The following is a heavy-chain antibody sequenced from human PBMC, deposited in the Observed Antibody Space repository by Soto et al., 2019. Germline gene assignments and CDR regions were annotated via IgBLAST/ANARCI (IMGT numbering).Heavy chain of an antibody. V-gene: IGHV4-39*01. CDR1: RDSIPSSTFY. J-gene: IGHJ5*02. Sequence: TLSLTGTFDRDSIPSSTFYWGWIRQPPGKGLEWIGSIYYSGSTYYNPSLKSRVTISVDTSKNQFSLKLSSVTAADTAVYYCARQWLVRNWFDHWGQG. CDR3: ARQWLVRNWFDH. D-gene: IGHD6-19*01. CDR2: IYYSGST.